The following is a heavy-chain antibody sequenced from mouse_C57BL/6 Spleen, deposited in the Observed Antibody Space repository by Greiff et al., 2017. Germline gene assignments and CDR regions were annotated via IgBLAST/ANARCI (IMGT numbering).Heavy chain of an antibody. CDR2: ISSGGSYT. Sequence: DVMLVESGGDLVKPGGSLKLSCAASGFTFSSYGMSWVRQTPDKRLEWVATISSGGSYTYYPDSVKGRFTISRDNAKNTLYLQMSSLKSEDTAMYYCARHPLGFHYFDYWGQGTTLTVSS. J-gene: IGHJ2*01. D-gene: IGHD3-3*01. CDR1: GFTFSSYG. V-gene: IGHV5-6*02. CDR3: ARHPLGFHYFDY.